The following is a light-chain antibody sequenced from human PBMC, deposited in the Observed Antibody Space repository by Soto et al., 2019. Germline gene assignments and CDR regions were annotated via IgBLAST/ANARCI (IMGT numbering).Light chain of an antibody. V-gene: IGKV1-27*01. Sequence: DIQMTQSPSSVSASIGDRVTITCRASQGIGSWLAWYQQKPGQPPKLLIYRASTRESGVPDRFSGSGSGTDFTLTISSLQAEDVAVYYCQQYYSTLPTFGQGTKVEIK. CDR1: QGIGSW. J-gene: IGKJ1*01. CDR3: QQYYSTLPT. CDR2: RAS.